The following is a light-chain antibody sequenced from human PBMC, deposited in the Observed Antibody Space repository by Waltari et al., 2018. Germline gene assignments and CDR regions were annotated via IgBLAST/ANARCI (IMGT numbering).Light chain of an antibody. CDR3: QQYGSSVMYT. CDR2: GAS. J-gene: IGKJ2*01. CDR1: RSLSKRD. V-gene: IGKV3-20*01. Sequence: ASRSLSKRDLSWYQPKPGQPPRLLIYGASSRAAGIPDRFSSSGSGTDFTLTSSRLEPEDFAVYYCQQYGSSVMYTFGQGTKLEIK.